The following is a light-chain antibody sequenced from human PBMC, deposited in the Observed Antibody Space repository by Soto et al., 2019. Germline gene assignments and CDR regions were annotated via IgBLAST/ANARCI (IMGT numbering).Light chain of an antibody. V-gene: IGLV2-14*01. J-gene: IGLJ2*01. Sequence: QSALTQPASVSGSPGQSITISCTGTSSDGGGYNYVSWYQQHPGKAPKLMIYDVSNRPSGVSNRFSGSKSGNTASLTISGLQAEDEADYYCSSYTSSSTLVVFGGGTTLTVL. CDR2: DVS. CDR3: SSYTSSSTLVV. CDR1: SSDGGGYNY.